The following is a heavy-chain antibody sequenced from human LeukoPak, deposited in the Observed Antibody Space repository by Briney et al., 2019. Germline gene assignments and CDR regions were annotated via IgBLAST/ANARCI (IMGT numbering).Heavy chain of an antibody. CDR3: AGRVAAAGLGADAFDI. J-gene: IGHJ3*02. V-gene: IGHV4-39*07. D-gene: IGHD6-13*01. CDR2: INHSGST. CDR1: GGSISSSIYY. Sequence: PSETLSLTCSVSGGSISSSIYYWGWIRQPPGKGLEWIGEINHSGSTNYNPSLKSRVTISVDTSKNQFSLKLSSVTAADTAVYYCAGRVAAAGLGADAFDIWGQGTMVTVSS.